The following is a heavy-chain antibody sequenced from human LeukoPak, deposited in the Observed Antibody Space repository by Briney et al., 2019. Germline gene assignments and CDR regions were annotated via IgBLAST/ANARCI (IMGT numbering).Heavy chain of an antibody. V-gene: IGHV3-21*01. CDR3: AREGSPYYGMDV. Sequence: PGGSLRLSCAASGFTFSSYSMNRVRQAPGKGLEWVSSISSSSSYIYYADSVKGRFTISRDNAKNSLYLQMNSLRAEDTAVYYCAREGSPYYGMDVWGKGTTVTVSS. CDR1: GFTFSSYS. J-gene: IGHJ6*04. D-gene: IGHD3-10*01. CDR2: ISSSSSYI.